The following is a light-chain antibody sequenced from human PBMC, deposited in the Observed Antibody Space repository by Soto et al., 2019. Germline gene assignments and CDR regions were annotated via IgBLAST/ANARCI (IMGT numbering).Light chain of an antibody. Sequence: IQMIHSPSTVSASVGDGVTIIFRASQSIRTWLAWYQQKPGKAPNLLIYDASTLESGGPSGFSGSGSGTDFTLTISSLQPEDFATYYCQQHNSYPFTFGQGTRLEIK. CDR3: QQHNSYPFT. V-gene: IGKV1-5*02. CDR2: DAS. J-gene: IGKJ5*01. CDR1: QSIRTW.